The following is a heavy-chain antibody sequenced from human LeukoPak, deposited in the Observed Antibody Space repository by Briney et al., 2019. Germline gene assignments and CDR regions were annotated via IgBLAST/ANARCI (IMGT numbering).Heavy chain of an antibody. Sequence: ASVKVSCKASGGTFSSYAISWVRQAPGQGLERMGGIIPIFGTANYAQKFQGRVTITADESTSTAYMELSSLRSEDTAVYYCARSYDSSGYYYYFDYWGQGTLVTVSS. D-gene: IGHD3-22*01. CDR3: ARSYDSSGYYYYFDY. CDR2: IIPIFGTA. J-gene: IGHJ4*02. V-gene: IGHV1-69*01. CDR1: GGTFSSYA.